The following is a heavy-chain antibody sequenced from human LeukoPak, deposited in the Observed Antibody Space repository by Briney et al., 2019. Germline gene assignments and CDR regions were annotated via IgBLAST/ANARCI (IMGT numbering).Heavy chain of an antibody. J-gene: IGHJ1*01. Sequence: GGSLRLSCAASGFTFSSYAMHWVRQASGKGLEWVAVISYDGSNKYYADSVKGRFTISRDNSKNTLYLQMNSLRAEDTAVYYCARGAAARQGPFQHWGQGTLVTVSS. CDR3: ARGAAARQGPFQH. V-gene: IGHV3-30-3*01. CDR2: ISYDGSNK. D-gene: IGHD6-6*01. CDR1: GFTFSSYA.